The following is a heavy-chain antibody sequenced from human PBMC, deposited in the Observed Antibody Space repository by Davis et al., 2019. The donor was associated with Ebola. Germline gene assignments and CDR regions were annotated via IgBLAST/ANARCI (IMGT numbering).Heavy chain of an antibody. Sequence: SETLSLTCAVYGGSFSGYHWSWIRQPPGKGLEWIGNIYYSGTTNYNPSLKSRVTISRDTSENQFSLTVNSVTAADTAMYYCARTPQYSSYGSYFDCWGQGALVTVSS. D-gene: IGHD4-11*01. CDR1: GGSFSGYH. CDR3: ARTPQYSSYGSYFDC. V-gene: IGHV4-59*01. J-gene: IGHJ4*02. CDR2: IYYSGTT.